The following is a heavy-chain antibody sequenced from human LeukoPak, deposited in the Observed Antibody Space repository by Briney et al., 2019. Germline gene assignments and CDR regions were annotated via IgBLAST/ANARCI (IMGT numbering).Heavy chain of an antibody. J-gene: IGHJ4*02. D-gene: IGHD2-15*01. CDR2: TNPNSGNT. CDR3: ARVEGLSSSPRTLRY. V-gene: IGHV1-8*01. Sequence: GASVKVSCKASGYTFTSYDINWVRQATGQGLEWMGWTNPNSGNTGYAQKFQGRVTMTRATSISTAYMELSKLISDGTAIYYCARVEGLSSSPRTLRYWGQGTLVSVSS. CDR1: GYTFTSYD.